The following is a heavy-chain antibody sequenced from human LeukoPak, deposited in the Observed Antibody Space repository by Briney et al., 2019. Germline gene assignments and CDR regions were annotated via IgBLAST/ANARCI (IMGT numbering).Heavy chain of an antibody. J-gene: IGHJ3*02. CDR1: GGSISSSNFY. V-gene: IGHV4-39*01. D-gene: IGHD3-22*01. CDR2: IYFSGST. Sequence: SETLSLTCSVSGGSISSSNFYWGWIRQPPGKGLEWIGSIYFSGSTYYNPSLKSRVTISVDTSKNQFSLKLSSVTAADTAVYYCARGILDYYDSSGSYDAFDIWGQGTMVTVSS. CDR3: ARGILDYYDSSGSYDAFDI.